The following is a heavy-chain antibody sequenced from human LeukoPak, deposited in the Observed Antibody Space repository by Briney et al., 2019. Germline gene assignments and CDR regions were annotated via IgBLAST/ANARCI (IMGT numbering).Heavy chain of an antibody. V-gene: IGHV3-48*03. CDR2: ISSSGTTI. J-gene: IGHJ6*02. CDR1: GFTFRSYD. Sequence: GGSLRLSCAASGFTFRSYDMNWVRQAPGKGLEWVSYISSSGTTIYYADSVKGRVTISRDNAKNSLYLQMSSLRAEDTAVYYCAKALATRHMDVWGQGTTVTVSS. CDR3: AKALATRHMDV.